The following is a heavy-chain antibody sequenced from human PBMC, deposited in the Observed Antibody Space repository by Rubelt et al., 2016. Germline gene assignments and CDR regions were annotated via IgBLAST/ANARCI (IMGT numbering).Heavy chain of an antibody. D-gene: IGHD3-22*01. CDR2: INHRGST. J-gene: IGHJ4*02. V-gene: IGHV4-34*01. CDR3: ARGKEGLGVTMMDY. CDR1: GGSFSGYY. Sequence: QVQLQQWGAGLLKPSEILSLTCVVYGGSFSGYYWSWIRQLPGKGLGWIGEINHRGSTNYNPSLKSRVTISVDTSKNQFSLKLSSVTAADTAVYYCARGKEGLGVTMMDYWGQGTLVTVSS.